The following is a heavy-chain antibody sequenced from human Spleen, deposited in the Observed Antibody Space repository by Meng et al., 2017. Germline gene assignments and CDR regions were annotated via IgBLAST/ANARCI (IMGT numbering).Heavy chain of an antibody. D-gene: IGHD2-21*02. CDR1: GGSVSSSSDY. Sequence: SETLSLTCTVSGGSVSSSSDYWGWIRQPPGKGLEWIGSIYYSGSTYYNPSLKSRVTISVDTSKNQFSLKLSSVTAADTAVYYCASSYCGGDCGYYYNYGMDVWGQGTTVTVSS. CDR2: IYYSGST. J-gene: IGHJ6*02. CDR3: ASSYCGGDCGYYYNYGMDV. V-gene: IGHV4-39*07.